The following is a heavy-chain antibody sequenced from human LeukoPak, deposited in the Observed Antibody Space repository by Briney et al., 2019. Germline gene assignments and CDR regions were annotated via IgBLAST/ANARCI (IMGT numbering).Heavy chain of an antibody. J-gene: IGHJ4*02. CDR3: ARGLWFGEYYFDY. D-gene: IGHD3-10*01. CDR1: GGSFSGYY. Sequence: SETLSLTCAVYGGSFSGYYWSWIRQPPGKGLEWIGEINHSGSTNYNPSLKSRVTISVDTSKNQFSLKLSSVTAADTAVYYCARGLWFGEYYFDYWGQGTLVTVSS. V-gene: IGHV4-34*01. CDR2: INHSGST.